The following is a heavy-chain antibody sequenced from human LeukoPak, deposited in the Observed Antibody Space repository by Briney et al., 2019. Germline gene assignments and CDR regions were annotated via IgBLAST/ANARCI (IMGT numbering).Heavy chain of an antibody. CDR3: ARGAPHYDYVWGSYRRFLYYFDY. J-gene: IGHJ4*02. CDR2: INHSGST. Sequence: SETLSLTCAVYGGSFSGYYWSWIRQPPGKGLEWIREINHSGSTNYNPSLKSRVTISVDTSKNQFSLKLSSVTAADTAVYYCARGAPHYDYVWGSYRRFLYYFDYWGQGTLVTVSS. CDR1: GGSFSGYY. D-gene: IGHD3-16*02. V-gene: IGHV4-34*01.